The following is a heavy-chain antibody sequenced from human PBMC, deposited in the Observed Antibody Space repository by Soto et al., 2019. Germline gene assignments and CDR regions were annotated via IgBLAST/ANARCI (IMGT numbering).Heavy chain of an antibody. J-gene: IGHJ6*02. D-gene: IGHD2-2*01. CDR1: GRTFSSYA. CDR3: ARAGYCSSTSCYRYGMDV. Sequence: QVQLVQSGAEVKKPGSSVKVSCKASGRTFSSYAISWVRQAPGQGLEWMGGIIPIFGTANYAQKFQGRVTITADESTSTAYMELSSLRSEDTAVYYCARAGYCSSTSCYRYGMDVWGQGTTVTVSS. V-gene: IGHV1-69*01. CDR2: IIPIFGTA.